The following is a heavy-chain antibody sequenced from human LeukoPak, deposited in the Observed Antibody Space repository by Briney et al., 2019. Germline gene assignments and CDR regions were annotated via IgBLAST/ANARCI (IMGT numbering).Heavy chain of an antibody. CDR1: GFTFSSYE. CDR3: ARVHHNTAMVDIDY. D-gene: IGHD5-18*01. V-gene: IGHV3-48*03. Sequence: QPGRSLRLSCAASGFTFSSYEMHWVRQAPGKGLEWISYITSSAGTIYYADSVKGRFTISRDNAKSSLYLQMNSLRVEDTAVYYCARVHHNTAMVDIDYWGQGTLVTVSS. CDR2: ITSSAGTI. J-gene: IGHJ4*02.